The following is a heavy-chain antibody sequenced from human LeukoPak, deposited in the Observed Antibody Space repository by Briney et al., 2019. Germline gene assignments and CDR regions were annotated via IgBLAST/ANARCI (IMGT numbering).Heavy chain of an antibody. V-gene: IGHV3-30*02. Sequence: SGGSLRLSCAASGFTFSDFGMQWVRQAPGKGLEWVAFIRNDGDVIYYPDSVKGRFTISRDNSKNTVYLELNSLRVEDTAVYYCAKDLMSIRALIPWDHWGQGTLVTVSS. J-gene: IGHJ4*02. CDR1: GFTFSDFG. CDR2: IRNDGDVI. CDR3: AKDLMSIRALIPWDH. D-gene: IGHD2-21*01.